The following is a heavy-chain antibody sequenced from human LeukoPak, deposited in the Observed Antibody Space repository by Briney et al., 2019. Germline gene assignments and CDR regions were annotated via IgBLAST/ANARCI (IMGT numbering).Heavy chain of an antibody. Sequence: QTLSLSCAISGDSFSTSGVAWNWVRQSPSRGLEWLGRTYYTSKWNTDYAVSVKSRIVVNPDTSKNQFSLQLNSVTSEDTAVYYCARGRASAFDVWGQGTMVTVSS. D-gene: IGHD6-25*01. CDR1: GDSFSTSGVA. CDR3: ARGRASAFDV. CDR2: TYYTSKWNT. J-gene: IGHJ3*01. V-gene: IGHV6-1*01.